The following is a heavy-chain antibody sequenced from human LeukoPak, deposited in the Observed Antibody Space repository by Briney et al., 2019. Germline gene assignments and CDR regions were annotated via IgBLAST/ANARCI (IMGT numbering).Heavy chain of an antibody. J-gene: IGHJ4*02. CDR3: ARGRFGYGSY. Sequence: SETLSLTCTVSGYSISSGYYWGWIRQPPGKGLEWIGEINHSGSTNYNPSLKSRVTISVDTSKNQFSLKLSSVTAADTAVYYCARGRFGYGSYWGQGTLVTVSS. D-gene: IGHD3-10*01. CDR1: GYSISSGYY. CDR2: INHSGST. V-gene: IGHV4-38-2*02.